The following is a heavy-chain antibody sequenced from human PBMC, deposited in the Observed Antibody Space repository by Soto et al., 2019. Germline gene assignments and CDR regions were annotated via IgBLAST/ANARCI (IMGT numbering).Heavy chain of an antibody. J-gene: IGHJ6*04. D-gene: IGHD3-10*01. CDR3: VKGASGSRYSPLDV. CDR2: ITGLSDNI. CDR1: GFPFRNYA. V-gene: IGHV3-23*01. Sequence: EVHLLESGGGLAQPGGSLRLSCAASGFPFRNYAMTWVRRAPGKGLEWVSIITGLSDNIHYADSVTGRFTISRDNSRNTLNLLMKSLRVEDTAIYFCVKGASGSRYSPLDVWGKGTTVIVSS.